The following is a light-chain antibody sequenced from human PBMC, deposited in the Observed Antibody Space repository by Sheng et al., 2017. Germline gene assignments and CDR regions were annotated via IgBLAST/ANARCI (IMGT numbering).Light chain of an antibody. CDR2: DVS. Sequence: EIVLTQSPGTLSLSPGERATLSCTASQSVSSTYLTWYQHKPGQAPRLLISDVSNRATGIPARFSASGSGADFTLTISSLEPEDSAIYYCQQRHAWPLTFGGGTKVE. J-gene: IGKJ4*01. CDR1: QSVSSTY. CDR3: QQRHAWPLT. V-gene: IGKV3D-20*02.